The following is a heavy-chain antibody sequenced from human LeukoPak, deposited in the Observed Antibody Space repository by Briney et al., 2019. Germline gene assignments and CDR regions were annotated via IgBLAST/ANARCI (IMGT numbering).Heavy chain of an antibody. D-gene: IGHD2-15*01. CDR2: INYSGST. CDR1: GGSISGYY. J-gene: IGHJ5*02. CDR3: ARDNHDYCSGGSCYLGGFDP. V-gene: IGHV4-34*01. Sequence: SETLSLTCAADGGSISGYYWSWFRQPPGKGLEWIGEINYSGSTNYNPSLKSRVTISVDTSKNQFSLKLSSVTAADTAVYYCARDNHDYCSGGSCYLGGFDPWGQGTLVTVSS.